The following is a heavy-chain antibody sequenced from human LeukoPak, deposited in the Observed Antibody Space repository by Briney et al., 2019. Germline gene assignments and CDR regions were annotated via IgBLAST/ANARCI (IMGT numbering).Heavy chain of an antibody. CDR2: INHSGST. D-gene: IGHD3-16*01. Sequence: SETLSLTCAVYGGSFSGYYWSWIRQPPGKGLEWIGEINHSGSTNYNPSLKSRVAISVDTSKNQFSLKLSSVTAADTAVYYCARMGGSMGEGQRDDFDYWGQGTLVTVSS. J-gene: IGHJ4*02. V-gene: IGHV4-34*01. CDR3: ARMGGSMGEGQRDDFDY. CDR1: GGSFSGYY.